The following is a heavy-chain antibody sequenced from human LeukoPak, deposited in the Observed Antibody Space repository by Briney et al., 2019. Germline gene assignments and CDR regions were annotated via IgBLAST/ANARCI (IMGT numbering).Heavy chain of an antibody. V-gene: IGHV3-23*01. D-gene: IGHD2-2*01. Sequence: PGGSLRLSCAASGLDLSGYWMHWVRQAPGKGLEWVSAISGSGGSTYYADSVKGRFTISRDNSKNTLYLQMNSLRAEDTAVYYCAKARCSSTSCYSMDYWGQGTLVTVSS. CDR3: AKARCSSTSCYSMDY. CDR2: ISGSGGST. J-gene: IGHJ4*02. CDR1: GLDLSGYW.